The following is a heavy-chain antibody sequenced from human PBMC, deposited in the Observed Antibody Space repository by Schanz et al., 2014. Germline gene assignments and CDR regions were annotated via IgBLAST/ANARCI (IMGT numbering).Heavy chain of an antibody. Sequence: QVQLVQSGAEVKKPGASVKVSCKASGGTFSTYPINWLRQAPGQGLEWMGWISPYNGNTNYAQKLQGRVSITADTSTNTAYMELSSLTSEDTAVYYCVRLDVHDYWGPGTLVTV. CDR1: GGTFSTYP. V-gene: IGHV1-18*04. CDR2: ISPYNGNT. CDR3: VRLDVHDY. J-gene: IGHJ4*02. D-gene: IGHD3-16*01.